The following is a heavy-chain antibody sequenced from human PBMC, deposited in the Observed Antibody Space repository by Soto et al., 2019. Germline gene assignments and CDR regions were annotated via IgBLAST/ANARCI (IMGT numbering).Heavy chain of an antibody. V-gene: IGHV4-34*01. CDR1: GGSISSYY. CDR3: ARGRVSTATEYYYYYYGMDV. D-gene: IGHD5-18*01. Sequence: SETLSLTCTVSGGSISSYYWSWIRQPPGKGLEWIGEINHSGSTNYNPSLKSRVTISVDTSKNQFSLKLSSVTAADTAVYYCARGRVSTATEYYYYYYGMDVWGQGTTVTVSS. J-gene: IGHJ6*02. CDR2: INHSGST.